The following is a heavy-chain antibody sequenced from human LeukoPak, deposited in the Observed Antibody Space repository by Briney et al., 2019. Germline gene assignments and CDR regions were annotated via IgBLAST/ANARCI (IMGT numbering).Heavy chain of an antibody. CDR2: LDHSGST. J-gene: IGHJ4*02. CDR3: ARQSFSIVVVPAAIVRYVYYFDY. V-gene: IGHV4-34*01. CDR1: GGSFSGYY. Sequence: SETLSLTCAVYGGSFSGYYWSWIRQPPGKGLEWIGELDHSGSTNYNPSLKSRVTISVDTSKNQFSLKLSSVTAADTAVYYCARQSFSIVVVPAAIVRYVYYFDYWGQGTLVTVSS. D-gene: IGHD2-2*01.